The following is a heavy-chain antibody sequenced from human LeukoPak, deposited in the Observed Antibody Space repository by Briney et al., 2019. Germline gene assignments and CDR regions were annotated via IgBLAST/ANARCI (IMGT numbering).Heavy chain of an antibody. CDR2: ISSTGSTI. CDR3: ARCYYGSGSSTFDY. CDR1: AFTFSSFE. Sequence: GGSLRLSCAASAFTFSSFEMNWVRQAPGKGLEWVSYISSTGSTIYYADSVKGRLTISRDNAKNSLYLQMNSLRAEDTAVYYCARCYYGSGSSTFDYWGQGTLVTVSS. V-gene: IGHV3-48*03. J-gene: IGHJ4*02. D-gene: IGHD3-10*01.